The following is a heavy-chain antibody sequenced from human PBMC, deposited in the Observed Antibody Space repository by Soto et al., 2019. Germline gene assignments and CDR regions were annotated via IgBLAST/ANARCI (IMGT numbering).Heavy chain of an antibody. CDR1: GGTFSTSS. Sequence: QVQLVQSGAEVKKPGSSVKVSCKASGGTFSTSSMNWVRQAHEQGPEWMGNILPIFGTADYAQKFQGRVTITANESTNTVXMXXXXLLSADTAVYYCARGHEFGGNSDAFDIWGQGTVVTVSS. J-gene: IGHJ3*02. CDR2: ILPIFGTA. D-gene: IGHD2-21*02. CDR3: ARGHEFGGNSDAFDI. V-gene: IGHV1-69*15.